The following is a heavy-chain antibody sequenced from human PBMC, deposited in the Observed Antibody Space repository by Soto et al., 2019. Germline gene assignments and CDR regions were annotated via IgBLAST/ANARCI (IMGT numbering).Heavy chain of an antibody. D-gene: IGHD3-22*01. J-gene: IGHJ3*02. Sequence: ESGGGLVQPGGSLRLSCAASGFTFSDHYMDWVRQAPGKGLEWVGRTRNKANSYTTEYAASVKGRFTISRDDSKNSLYLQMNSLKTEDTAVYYCATTAYYYYDSSYAFDIWGQGTMVTVSS. CDR1: GFTFSDHY. CDR2: TRNKANSYTT. V-gene: IGHV3-72*01. CDR3: ATTAYYYYDSSYAFDI.